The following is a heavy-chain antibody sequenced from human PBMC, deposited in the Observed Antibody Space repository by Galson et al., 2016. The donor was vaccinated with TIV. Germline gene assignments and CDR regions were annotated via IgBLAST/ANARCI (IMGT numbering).Heavy chain of an antibody. J-gene: IGHJ4*02. CDR2: ISSSGSPI. V-gene: IGHV3-48*03. CDR1: GFSFSSYG. Sequence: SLRLSCAASGFSFSSYGMHWVRQAPGKGLEWVSYISSSGSPIYYTDSVKGRFTISRDNAKNSLYLQMNSLRAEDTAVYYCSSSSEDYWGQGTLVTVSS. D-gene: IGHD6-6*01. CDR3: SSSSEDY.